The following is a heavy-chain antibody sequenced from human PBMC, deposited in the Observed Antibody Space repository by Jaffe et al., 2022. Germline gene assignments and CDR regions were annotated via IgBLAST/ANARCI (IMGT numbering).Heavy chain of an antibody. CDR1: GGSFSGYY. D-gene: IGHD3-10*01. J-gene: IGHJ6*03. CDR3: ARGNVDYGSGSLGYYYMDV. Sequence: QVQLQQWGAGLLKPSETLSLTCAVYGGSFSGYYWSWIRQPPGKGLEWIGEINHSGSTNYNPSLKSRVTISVDTSKNQFSLKLSSVTAADTAVYYCARGNVDYGSGSLGYYYMDVWGKGTTVTVSS. CDR2: INHSGST. V-gene: IGHV4-34*01.